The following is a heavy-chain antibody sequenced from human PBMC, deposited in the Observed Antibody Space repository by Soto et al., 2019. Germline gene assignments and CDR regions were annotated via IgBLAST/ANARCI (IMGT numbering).Heavy chain of an antibody. CDR1: GGPISSGRYY. J-gene: IGHJ5*02. CDR2: IYYSGST. V-gene: IGHV4-61*01. Sequence: PXETLSLYFTGSGGPISSGRYYWSWIRQPPGKVLEWIVEIYYSGSTNYNPSLKSRVTISVDTSKNQFSLKLSSVTAADTAVYYWGTRGGYCTNGVCFFDAWGQGTLVTVSS. CDR3: GTRGGYCTNGVCFFDA. D-gene: IGHD2-8*01.